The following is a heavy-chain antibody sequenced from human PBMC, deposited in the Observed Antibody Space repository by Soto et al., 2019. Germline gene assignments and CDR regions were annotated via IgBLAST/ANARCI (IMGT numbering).Heavy chain of an antibody. CDR2: IYYSGST. Sequence: PSETLSLTCTVSGGSISRGDYYWGWIRQPPGKGLEWIGYIYYSGSTYYNPSLKSRVTISVDTSKNQFSLKLSSVTAADTAVYYCARDFPYCTNGVCYGGDDAFDIWGQGTMVTVSS. CDR1: GGSISRGDYY. CDR3: ARDFPYCTNGVCYGGDDAFDI. D-gene: IGHD2-8*01. V-gene: IGHV4-30-4*01. J-gene: IGHJ3*02.